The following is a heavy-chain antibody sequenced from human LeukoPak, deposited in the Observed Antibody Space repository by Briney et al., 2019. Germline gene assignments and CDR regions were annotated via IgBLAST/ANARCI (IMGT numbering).Heavy chain of an antibody. J-gene: IGHJ4*02. CDR2: IRNDGSNK. CDR3: AKDRTWYCTSTSCYAGFDY. D-gene: IGHD2-2*01. V-gene: IGHV3-30*02. Sequence: PGGSLRLSCAASGFTFSSYGIHWVRQAPGKGLEWVAFIRNDGSNKYYADSVKGRFTISRDNSKNTLYLQMNSLRTEDTAVYYCAKDRTWYCTSTSCYAGFDYWGQGTLVTVSS. CDR1: GFTFSSYG.